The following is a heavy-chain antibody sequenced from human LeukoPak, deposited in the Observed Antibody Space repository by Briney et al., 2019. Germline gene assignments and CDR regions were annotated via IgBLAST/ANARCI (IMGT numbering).Heavy chain of an antibody. CDR1: GGSISNYY. V-gene: IGHV4-59*08. CDR3: ARGGEDGYSRDAFHD. D-gene: IGHD5-18*01. Sequence: PSETLSLTCSVSGGSISNYYWIWIRQPPGKGLEWIGYIYYSGSTHYNASLKSRLNISVDTSKNQVSLKVSSVTAADTARYYCARGGEDGYSRDAFHDWGQGTMVTVSS. J-gene: IGHJ3*01. CDR2: IYYSGST.